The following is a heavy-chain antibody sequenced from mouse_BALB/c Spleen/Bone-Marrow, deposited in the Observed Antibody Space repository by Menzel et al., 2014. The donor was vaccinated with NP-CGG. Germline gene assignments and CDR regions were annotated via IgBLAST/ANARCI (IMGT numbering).Heavy chain of an antibody. J-gene: IGHJ3*01. V-gene: IGHV14-3*02. Sequence: VPLQQSGAELVKPGASVKMSCTASGFNIKDTYMHWVKQRPEQGLEWIGRLDPANGNTKYDPKSQGKATITADTSSNTAYLQLSSLTSEDTAVYYCAAYYYGRSYGFAYWGQGTLVTVSA. CDR1: GFNIKDTY. CDR3: AAYYYGRSYGFAY. CDR2: LDPANGNT. D-gene: IGHD1-1*01.